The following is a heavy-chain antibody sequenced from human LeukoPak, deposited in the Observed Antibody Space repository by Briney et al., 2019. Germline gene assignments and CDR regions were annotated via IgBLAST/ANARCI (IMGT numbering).Heavy chain of an antibody. Sequence: PSETLSLTCTVSGGSISSYYWSWIRQPPGKGLEWIGYIYYSGSTNYNPSLKSRVTMSVDTSKNQFSLKLSSVTAADTAVYYCARSLVRGVRSRGWFDPWGQGTLVTVSS. CDR3: ARSLVRGVRSRGWFDP. J-gene: IGHJ5*02. V-gene: IGHV4-59*01. CDR2: IYYSGST. CDR1: GGSISSYY. D-gene: IGHD3-10*01.